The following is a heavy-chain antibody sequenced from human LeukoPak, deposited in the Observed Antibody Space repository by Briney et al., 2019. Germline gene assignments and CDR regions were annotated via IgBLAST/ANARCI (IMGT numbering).Heavy chain of an antibody. V-gene: IGHV1-69*04. CDR3: ASWGSGYDYGAFDI. D-gene: IGHD5-12*01. CDR2: IVPILGIA. J-gene: IGHJ3*02. CDR1: GGTFSSYA. Sequence: GASVKVSCKATGGTFSSYAISWVRQAPGQGLEWMGRIVPILGIANYAQKFQGRVTITADKSTSTAYMELSSLRSEDTAVYYCASWGSGYDYGAFDIWGQGTMVTVSS.